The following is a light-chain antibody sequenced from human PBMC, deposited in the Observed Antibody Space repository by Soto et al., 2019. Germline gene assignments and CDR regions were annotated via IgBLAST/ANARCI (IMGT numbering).Light chain of an antibody. J-gene: IGLJ2*01. CDR2: DVS. Sequence: QSVLTQPASVSGSPGQSITISCTGSSGDIGDYKYVSWYKQHPGKAPKLMIYDVSNRPSGVSKRFSGSKSGNTASLTISGLQAEDEADYYCSSYTSTNFVIFGGGTKLTVL. CDR1: SGDIGDYKY. CDR3: SSYTSTNFVI. V-gene: IGLV2-14*01.